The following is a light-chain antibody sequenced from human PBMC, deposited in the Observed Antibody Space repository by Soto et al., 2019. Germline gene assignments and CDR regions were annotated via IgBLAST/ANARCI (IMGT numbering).Light chain of an antibody. CDR1: TSDVGGYHC. CDR2: EVT. V-gene: IGLV2-14*01. CDR3: YSYTTTSTYV. Sequence: QSVLTQPASVSGSPGQSITLSCTGTTSDVGGYHCVPGYQQHPGKAPKLMIYEVTTRPPGVSDRFSGSTSGNTASLTISGLQAEDEADYYCYSYTTTSTYVFGSGTKLTVL. J-gene: IGLJ1*01.